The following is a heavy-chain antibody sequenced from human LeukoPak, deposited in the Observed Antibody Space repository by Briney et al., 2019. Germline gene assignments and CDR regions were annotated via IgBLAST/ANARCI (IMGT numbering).Heavy chain of an antibody. CDR1: GFTVSSNY. CDR2: IYSGGST. CDR3: ARNYDTTDNY. Sequence: GGSLRLSCAASGFTVSSNYMSWVGQAPGKGLEWVSVIYSGGSTYYADSVKGRFTISRDNSKNTLYLQMNSLRAEDTAVYYCARNYDTTDNYWGQGTLVTVSS. J-gene: IGHJ4*02. D-gene: IGHD3-22*01. V-gene: IGHV3-66*01.